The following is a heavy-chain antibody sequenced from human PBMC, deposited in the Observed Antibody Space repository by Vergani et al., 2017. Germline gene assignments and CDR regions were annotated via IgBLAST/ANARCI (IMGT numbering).Heavy chain of an antibody. Sequence: EVQLVESGGGLVKPGGSLRLSCAASGFTFSYAWMNWVRQAPGKGLEWVGRIKSKTDGGTTDYAAPVKGRFTISRDDSKNTLYLQMNSLKTEDTAVYYCARDHTIFGVPTRDYYYYDGMDVWGQGTTVTVSS. CDR1: GFTFSYAW. D-gene: IGHD3-3*01. CDR3: ARDHTIFGVPTRDYYYYDGMDV. CDR2: IKSKTDGGTT. V-gene: IGHV3-15*01. J-gene: IGHJ6*02.